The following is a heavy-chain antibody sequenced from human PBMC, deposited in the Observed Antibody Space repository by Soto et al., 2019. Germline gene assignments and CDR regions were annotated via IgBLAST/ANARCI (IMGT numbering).Heavy chain of an antibody. CDR1: GYTFTGYY. D-gene: IGHD1-1*01. CDR3: ARVRTTGTTDAFDI. CDR2: INPDSGGT. J-gene: IGHJ3*02. V-gene: IGHV1-2*04. Sequence: GASVKVSCKASGYTFTGYYMHWVRQAPGQGLEWMGWINPDSGGTNYAQKFQGWVTMTRDASISTAYMELSRLRSDDTAVYYCARVRTTGTTDAFDIWGQGTMVTVSS.